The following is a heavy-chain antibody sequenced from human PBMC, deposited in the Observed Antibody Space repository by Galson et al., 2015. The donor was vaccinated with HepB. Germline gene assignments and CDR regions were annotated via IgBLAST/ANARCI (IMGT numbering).Heavy chain of an antibody. Sequence: SLRLSCAASGFTFSSYCMSWVRQAPGKGLEWVANIKQDGSEKYYVDSVKGRFTISRDNAKNSLYLQMNSLRAEDTAVYYCAREYEYPFYYFDYWGPVTLVTVSS. V-gene: IGHV3-7*03. CDR2: IKQDGSEK. CDR1: GFTFSSYC. J-gene: IGHJ4*02. CDR3: AREYEYPFYYFDY. D-gene: IGHD6-6*01.